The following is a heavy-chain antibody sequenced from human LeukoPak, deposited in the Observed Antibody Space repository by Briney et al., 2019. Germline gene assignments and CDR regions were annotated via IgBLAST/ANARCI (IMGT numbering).Heavy chain of an antibody. J-gene: IGHJ4*02. D-gene: IGHD3-22*01. V-gene: IGHV1-2*06. CDR1: GYTFTGYC. Sequence: GASVKVSCKASGYTFTGYCMHWVRQAPGQGLEWMGRINPNSGGTNYAQKFQGRVTMTRDTSTSTVYMELSSLRSEDTAVYYCARNYYDSSGQPLLDYWGQGTLVTVSS. CDR2: INPNSGGT. CDR3: ARNYYDSSGQPLLDY.